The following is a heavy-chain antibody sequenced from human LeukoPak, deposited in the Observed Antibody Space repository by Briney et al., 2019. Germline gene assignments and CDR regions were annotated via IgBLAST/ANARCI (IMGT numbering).Heavy chain of an antibody. V-gene: IGHV3-33*01. CDR2: IWYDGSNK. J-gene: IGHJ4*02. D-gene: IGHD5-18*01. CDR3: VSYSYGYSVGY. Sequence: PGGSLRLSCAASGFTFSSYGMHWVRQAPGKGLEWVAVIWYDGSNKYYADSVKGRFTISRDNSKNTLYLQMKSLRAEDTDVYYCVSYSYGYSVGYWGQGTLVTVSS. CDR1: GFTFSSYG.